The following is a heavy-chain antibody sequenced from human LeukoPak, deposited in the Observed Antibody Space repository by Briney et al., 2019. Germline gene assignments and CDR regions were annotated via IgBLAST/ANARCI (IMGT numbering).Heavy chain of an antibody. V-gene: IGHV4-34*01. Sequence: SETLSLTCAVYGGSFSGYYWSWIRQPPGKGLEWIGEISHRGRTHYNPSLKGRVTMSVDTSKNQFALEVDSVTAADTAVYYCARIPLYFLEPFDYWGQGILVTVSS. J-gene: IGHJ4*02. CDR3: ARIPLYFLEPFDY. CDR1: GGSFSGYY. D-gene: IGHD3-3*01. CDR2: ISHRGRT.